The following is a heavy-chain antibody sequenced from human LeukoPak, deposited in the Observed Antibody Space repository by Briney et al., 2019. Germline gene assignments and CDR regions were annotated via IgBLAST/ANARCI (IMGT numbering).Heavy chain of an antibody. CDR1: GYSISGGYY. CDR3: VRLDYNNYVKDDY. V-gene: IGHV4-38-2*02. Sequence: SETLSLTCTVSGYSISGGYYWGWIRQPPGKGLEWIARMYHSGSTYYNPSLRSRVTISVDTSKNQVSLKLSSVTAADTAVYYCVRLDYNNYVKDDYWGQGTLVIVSS. CDR2: MYHSGST. D-gene: IGHD4-11*01. J-gene: IGHJ4*01.